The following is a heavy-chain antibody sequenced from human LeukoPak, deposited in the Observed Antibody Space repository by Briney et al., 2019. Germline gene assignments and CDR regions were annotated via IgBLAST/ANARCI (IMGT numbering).Heavy chain of an antibody. Sequence: GGSLRLSCAASGLTLSRYAVNWARQAPGRGLEWVSYISPSGDSTVYAESVKGRFTISRDNSKNMLYLQMDSLRAEVTAIYYCVKKVYYYMDVWGKGTTVTVSS. CDR1: GLTLSRYA. V-gene: IGHV3-23*01. CDR3: VKKVYYYMDV. CDR2: ISPSGDST. J-gene: IGHJ6*03.